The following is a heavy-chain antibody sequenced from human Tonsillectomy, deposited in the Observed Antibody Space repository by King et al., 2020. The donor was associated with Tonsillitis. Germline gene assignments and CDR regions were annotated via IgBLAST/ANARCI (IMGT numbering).Heavy chain of an antibody. Sequence: VQLVESGGGLVQPGGSLRLSCAASGFTFSSYAMSWVRQTPGKGLEWVSTISGSSSTTYYADSVKGRFTISRDNSKNTLYLQMNSLRAEDTAVHYCAKMYCLACYDXSXXYGNAFDIWGQXTMVTVSS. CDR1: GFTFSSYA. CDR2: ISGSSSTT. V-gene: IGHV3-23*04. D-gene: IGHD3-22*01. J-gene: IGHJ3*02. CDR3: AKMYCLACYDXSXXYGNAFDI.